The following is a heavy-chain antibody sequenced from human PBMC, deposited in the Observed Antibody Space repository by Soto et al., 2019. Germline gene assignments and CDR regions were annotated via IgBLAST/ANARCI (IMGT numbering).Heavy chain of an antibody. D-gene: IGHD1-1*01. V-gene: IGHV1-69*12. J-gene: IGHJ4*02. Sequence: QVQLVQSGAEVKKPGSSVKVSCKASGGTFSSYAISWVRQAPGQGLEWMGGIIPIFGTANYAQKFQGRVTITADESTRTADMELSSLRAEETAVSSCARGKTGPDFDYWGQGTLVTVSS. CDR2: IIPIFGTA. CDR3: ARGKTGPDFDY. CDR1: GGTFSSYA.